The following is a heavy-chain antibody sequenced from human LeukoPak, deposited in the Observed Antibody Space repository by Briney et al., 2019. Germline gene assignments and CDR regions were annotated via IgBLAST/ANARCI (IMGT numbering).Heavy chain of an antibody. CDR1: GGSISSSSYY. CDR3: AKVRSGYYYSPRAFTDY. Sequence: ETLSLTCTVSGGSISSSSYYWGWIRQPPGKGLEWVSAISGNGCSTYYADSVKGLSTISRDNYKNTMYLQMNSLRAEDTAVYYCAKVRSGYYYSPRAFTDYWGQGTLVTVSS. J-gene: IGHJ4*02. CDR2: ISGNGCST. D-gene: IGHD3-22*01. V-gene: IGHV3-23*01.